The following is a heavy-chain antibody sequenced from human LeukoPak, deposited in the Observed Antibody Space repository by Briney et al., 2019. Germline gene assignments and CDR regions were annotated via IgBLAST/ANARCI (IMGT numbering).Heavy chain of an antibody. Sequence: PSETRSLTCAVSSYSLSSAYYWGCIRQPPGTRLGGVWSMNHSRNTTYNPSLTSPPSLSVHTPKNHFSLKLSSVTAADTAVYYCARHPEPTTYYDFWSGDYTEYYFDYWGQGTLVTVSS. D-gene: IGHD3-3*01. CDR1: SYSLSSAYY. CDR2: MNHSRNT. J-gene: IGHJ4*02. V-gene: IGHV4-38-2*01. CDR3: ARHPEPTTYYDFWSGDYTEYYFDY.